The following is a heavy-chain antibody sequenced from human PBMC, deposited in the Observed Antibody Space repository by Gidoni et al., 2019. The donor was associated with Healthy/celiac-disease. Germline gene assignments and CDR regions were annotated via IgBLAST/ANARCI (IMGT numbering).Heavy chain of an antibody. CDR2: ISWNSGSI. D-gene: IGHD6-19*01. V-gene: IGHV3-9*01. CDR1: GFTFDDYA. J-gene: IGHJ4*02. CDR3: AGGLAVAGTIDY. Sequence: EVQLVESGGGLVQPGRSLRLSCAASGFTFDDYAMHWVRQALGKGLEWVSGISWNSGSIGYADSVKGRFTISRDNAKNSLYLQMNRLRAEDTALYYCAGGLAVAGTIDYWGQGTLVTVSS.